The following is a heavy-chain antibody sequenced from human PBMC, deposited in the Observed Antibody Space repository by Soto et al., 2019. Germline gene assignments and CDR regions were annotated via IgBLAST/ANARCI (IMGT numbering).Heavy chain of an antibody. D-gene: IGHD3-22*01. CDR1: GFTFSSYA. V-gene: IGHV3-30-3*01. CDR3: ARPDYYDSSGYPIGIYYYGMDV. CDR2: ISYDGSNK. J-gene: IGHJ6*02. Sequence: GGSLRLSCAASGFTFSSYAMHWVRQAPGKGLEWVAVISYDGSNKYYADSVKGRFTISRDNSKNTLYLKMNSLRAEDTAVYYCARPDYYDSSGYPIGIYYYGMDVWGQGTTVTVSS.